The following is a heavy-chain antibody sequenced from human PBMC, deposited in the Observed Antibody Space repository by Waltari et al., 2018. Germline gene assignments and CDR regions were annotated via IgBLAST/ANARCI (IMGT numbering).Heavy chain of an antibody. CDR3: ARDSGVAGGWFDP. CDR1: GYRFPTHT. J-gene: IGHJ5*02. CDR2: IIAANGDT. V-gene: IGHV1-3*01. Sequence: QVQLVQSGAEVKKPGASVKVSCKTSGYRFPTHTLHWVRQAPGQRLEWMGWIIAANGDTKYSQRFQARVTFSRDTVANTAYMEVSDLTPEDTAVYFCARDSGVAGGWFDPWGQGSLVIVS. D-gene: IGHD6-19*01.